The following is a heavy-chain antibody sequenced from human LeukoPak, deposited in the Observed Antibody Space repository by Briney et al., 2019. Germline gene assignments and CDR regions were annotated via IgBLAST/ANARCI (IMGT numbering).Heavy chain of an antibody. CDR1: GYTLTGYY. Sequence: ASVKVSCKASGYTLTGYYMHWVRQAPGQGLEWMGWINPNSGGTNYAQKFQGRVTMTRDTSISTAYMELSRLRSDDTAVYYCASGGYCSSTSCYTGMGYWGQGTLVTVSS. CDR3: ASGGYCSSTSCYTGMGY. V-gene: IGHV1-2*02. J-gene: IGHJ4*02. CDR2: INPNSGGT. D-gene: IGHD2-2*02.